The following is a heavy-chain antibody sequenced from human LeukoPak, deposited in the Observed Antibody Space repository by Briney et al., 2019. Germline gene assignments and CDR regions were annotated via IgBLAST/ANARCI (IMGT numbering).Heavy chain of an antibody. V-gene: IGHV4-38-2*02. Sequence: SETLSLTCTVSAYSISSGYHWGWTRPPPGKGLEWIASIYHSGSTYYKSSLKSRVTISVDTSKNQFSLKLSSVTAADTAVYFCARYSSSWYVLSLWGQGTLVTVSS. D-gene: IGHD6-13*01. CDR1: AYSISSGYH. CDR2: IYHSGST. CDR3: ARYSSSWYVLSL. J-gene: IGHJ4*02.